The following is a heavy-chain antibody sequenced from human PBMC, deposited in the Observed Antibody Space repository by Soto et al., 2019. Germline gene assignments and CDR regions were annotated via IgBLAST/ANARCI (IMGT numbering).Heavy chain of an antibody. D-gene: IGHD4-4*01. Sequence: VQLVESGGGLVQPGGSLRLSCAASGFTFSSYSMNWVRQAPGKGLEWVSYISSSSSTIYYADSVKGRFTISRDNAKNSLYLQMNSLRAEDTAVYYCARVVTAKYYYYYYMDVWGKGTTVTVSS. CDR1: GFTFSSYS. CDR3: ARVVTAKYYYYYYMDV. J-gene: IGHJ6*03. V-gene: IGHV3-48*01. CDR2: ISSSSSTI.